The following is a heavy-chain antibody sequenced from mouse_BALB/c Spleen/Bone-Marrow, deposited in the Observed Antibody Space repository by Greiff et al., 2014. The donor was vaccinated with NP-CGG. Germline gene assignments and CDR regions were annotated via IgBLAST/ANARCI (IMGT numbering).Heavy chain of an antibody. Sequence: VQRVESGAELVRPGASVKLSCKASGYTFTTFWINWVKQRPGQGLEWIGNIYPSDTYTNYSQDFKDKATLTVDKSSSTAYMQLSSPTSEDSAVYYCTRSRGYFDYWGQGTTLTVSS. CDR2: IYPSDTYT. V-gene: IGHV1-69*02. CDR3: TRSRGYFDY. CDR1: GYTFTTFW. J-gene: IGHJ2*01.